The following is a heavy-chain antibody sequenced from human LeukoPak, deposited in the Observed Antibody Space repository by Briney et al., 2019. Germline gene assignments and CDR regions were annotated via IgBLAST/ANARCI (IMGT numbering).Heavy chain of an antibody. V-gene: IGHV1-18*01. CDR3: ARASYCSGGSCYSDY. Sequence: PSVKVSCKASGYTFTSYSISWVRQAPGQGLEWMGWISAYNGNTIYAQKVKGRVTMTTDTSTSTAYMELRSLKSDDTAVYYCARASYCSGGSCYSDYWGQGTLVTVSS. D-gene: IGHD2-15*01. CDR2: ISAYNGNT. J-gene: IGHJ4*02. CDR1: GYTFTSYS.